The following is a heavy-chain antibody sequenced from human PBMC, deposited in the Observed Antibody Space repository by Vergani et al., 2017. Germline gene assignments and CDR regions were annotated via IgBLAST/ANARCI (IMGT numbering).Heavy chain of an antibody. CDR1: GGSISSSGHY. V-gene: IGHV4-31*03. D-gene: IGHD3-22*01. J-gene: IGHJ3*02. CDR3: ARDGHYYERRGLVGGGAFDI. Sequence: QVQLQESGPGLVKPSQTLSLTCTVSGGSISSSGHYWNWIRQHPVKGLEWIGYIYYSGSTYYNPSLVSRLSISVDTSKNQFSLKLNSVTAADTAVYFCARDGHYYERRGLVGGGAFDIWGQGTLVTVSS. CDR2: IYYSGST.